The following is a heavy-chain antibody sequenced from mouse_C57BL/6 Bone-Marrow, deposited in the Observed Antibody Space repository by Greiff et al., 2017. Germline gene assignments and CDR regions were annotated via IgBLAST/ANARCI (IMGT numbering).Heavy chain of an antibody. Sequence: VQLQQSGAELVRPGASVKLSCTASGFNIKDDYMHWVKQRPEQGLEWIGWIDPENGDTEYASKFQGKATITADTSSNTAYLQLSSLTSEDTAVYYCTTSPPNYYYGSSPWFAYWGQGTRVTVSA. D-gene: IGHD1-1*01. CDR1: GFNIKDDY. CDR2: IDPENGDT. CDR3: TTSPPNYYYGSSPWFAY. J-gene: IGHJ3*01. V-gene: IGHV14-4*01.